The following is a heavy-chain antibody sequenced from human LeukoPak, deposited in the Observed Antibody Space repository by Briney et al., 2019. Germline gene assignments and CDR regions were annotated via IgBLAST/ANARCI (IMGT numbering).Heavy chain of an antibody. J-gene: IGHJ5*02. Sequence: SETLSLTCTVSGGSISSSSYYWGWIRQPPGKGLEWIGSIYYSGSTYYNPSLKSRVTISVDTSKNQFSLKLSSVTAADTAVYYCARGKDDGVLPKWFDPWGPGTLVTVSS. D-gene: IGHD3-16*01. CDR3: ARGKDDGVLPKWFDP. V-gene: IGHV4-39*07. CDR1: GGSISSSSYY. CDR2: IYYSGST.